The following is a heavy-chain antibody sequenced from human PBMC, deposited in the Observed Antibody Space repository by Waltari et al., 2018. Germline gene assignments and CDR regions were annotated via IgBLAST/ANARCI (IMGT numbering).Heavy chain of an antibody. Sequence: QMQLVQSGPEVKKPGTSVKVSCKASGFTFTSSAVQWVRQARGQRLEWIGWIGVGSGNTNYAQKFQERVTITRDMSTSTAYMGLSSLRSEDTAVYYCAADLDYGDYDYWGQGTLVTVSS. CDR1: GFTFTSSA. V-gene: IGHV1-58*01. D-gene: IGHD4-17*01. J-gene: IGHJ4*02. CDR2: IGVGSGNT. CDR3: AADLDYGDYDY.